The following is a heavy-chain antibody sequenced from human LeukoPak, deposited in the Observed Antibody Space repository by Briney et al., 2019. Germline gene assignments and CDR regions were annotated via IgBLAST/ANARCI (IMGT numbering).Heavy chain of an antibody. V-gene: IGHV3-74*01. D-gene: IGHD3-3*01. CDR3: ARDCDFWSGYRYGMDV. CDR1: GFTFNNYW. CDR2: INSDGSST. Sequence: PGGSLRLSCAASGFTFNNYWMHWVRQAPGKGLVWVSRINSDGSSTTYADSVKGRFTISRDNAKNTLYLQMNSLRAEDTAVYHCARDCDFWSGYRYGMDVWGQGTTVTVSS. J-gene: IGHJ6*02.